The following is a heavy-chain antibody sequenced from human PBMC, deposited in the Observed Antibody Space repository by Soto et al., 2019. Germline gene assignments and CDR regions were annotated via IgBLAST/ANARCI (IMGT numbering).Heavy chain of an antibody. V-gene: IGHV1-8*02. CDR1: GYTFSIYT. D-gene: IGHD2-2*01. J-gene: IGHJ5*02. Sequence: GASVKVSCKASGYTFSIYTINWVRQAPGQGLEYLGRMNPNSGNTGYVQKFQGRVTMTRDTSISTAYMELSSLRSEDTAVYYCARDCSSTSCYAYPWGQGTLVTVSS. CDR2: MNPNSGNT. CDR3: ARDCSSTSCYAYP.